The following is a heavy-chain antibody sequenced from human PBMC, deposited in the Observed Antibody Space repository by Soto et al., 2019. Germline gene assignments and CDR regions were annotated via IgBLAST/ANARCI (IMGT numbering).Heavy chain of an antibody. D-gene: IGHD2-21*01. V-gene: IGHV3-9*01. CDR1: GFTFDDYA. J-gene: IGHJ5*01. CDR3: VKASGAVIVVVPVTMRRAYYTLDS. Sequence: EVQLVESGGGLVQPGRSLRLSCATSGFTFDDYAMHWVRQAPGKGLEWVAGLNWNSAKVGYADSVKGRCTISRDNAKNSLHLQLNSLPTGDTALYPCVKASGAVIVVVPVTMRRAYYTLDSWGQGTLVTVSS. CDR2: LNWNSAKV.